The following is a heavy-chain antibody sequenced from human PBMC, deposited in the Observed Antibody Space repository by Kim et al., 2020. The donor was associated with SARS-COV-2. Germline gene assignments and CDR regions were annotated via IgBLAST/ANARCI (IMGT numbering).Heavy chain of an antibody. CDR1: GFTFTSSA. Sequence: SVKVSCKASGFTFTSSAMQWVRQARGQRLEWIGWIVVGSGNTNYARKFQERVTITRDMSTSTAYMELSSLRSEDTAVYYCAADPHPGNLWYYYYMDVWGKGTTVTVSS. CDR3: AADPHPGNLWYYYYMDV. V-gene: IGHV1-58*02. D-gene: IGHD3-16*01. CDR2: IVVGSGNT. J-gene: IGHJ6*03.